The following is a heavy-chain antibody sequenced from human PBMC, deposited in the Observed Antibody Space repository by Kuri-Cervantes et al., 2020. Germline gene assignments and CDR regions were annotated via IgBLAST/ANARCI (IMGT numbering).Heavy chain of an antibody. CDR3: AGVGSCYGDAFDI. V-gene: IGHV3-30*03. CDR2: ISYDGSNK. D-gene: IGHD1-26*01. J-gene: IGHJ3*02. CDR1: GFTFSSYG. Sequence: GGSLRLSCAASGFTFSSYGMHWVRQAPGKGLEWVAVISYDGSNKYYADSVKGRFTISRDNSKNTLYLQMNSLRAEDTAVYYCAGVGSCYGDAFDIWGQGTMVTVSS.